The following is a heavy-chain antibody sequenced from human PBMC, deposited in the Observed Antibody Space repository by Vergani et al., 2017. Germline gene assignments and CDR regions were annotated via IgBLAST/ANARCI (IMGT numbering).Heavy chain of an antibody. V-gene: IGHV4-38-2*01. J-gene: IGHJ2*01. Sequence: QVRLEESGPGLVKPSETLSLTCSVSGYSIGSGCYWAWIRQSPGEGLQWLTSIHNRGKTYHNPSLKSRVSVSLDTSKNRFSLNLTSVTATDTAVYYCARSQGDYWYFDLGGPGSLVTVSS. CDR2: IHNRGKT. CDR1: GYSIGSGCY. CDR3: ARSQGDYWYFDL. D-gene: IGHD2-21*01.